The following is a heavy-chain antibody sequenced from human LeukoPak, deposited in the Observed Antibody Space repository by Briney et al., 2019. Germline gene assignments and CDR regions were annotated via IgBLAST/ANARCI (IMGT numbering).Heavy chain of an antibody. J-gene: IGHJ4*02. CDR1: GFTFSSYS. Sequence: GGSLRLSCAASGFTFSSYSVNWVRQAPGKGLEWVSSISSSSSYIYYADSVKGRFTISRDNAKNSLYLQMNSLRAEDTAVYYCAKDRDPGYVFVYWGQGTLVTVSS. V-gene: IGHV3-21*01. CDR2: ISSSSSYI. CDR3: AKDRDPGYVFVY. D-gene: IGHD5-12*01.